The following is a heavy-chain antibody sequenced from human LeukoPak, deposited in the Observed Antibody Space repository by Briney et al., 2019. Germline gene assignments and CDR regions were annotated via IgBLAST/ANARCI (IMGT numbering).Heavy chain of an antibody. CDR1: GFTFSSYE. V-gene: IGHV3-48*03. D-gene: IGHD6-6*01. CDR3: ARDQGIAARGGMDV. Sequence: GGSLRLSCAASGFTFSSYEMNWVRQAPGKGLEWVPYISSSGSTIYYADSVKGRFTISRDNAKNSLYLQMNSLRAEDTAVYYCARDQGIAARGGMDVWGQGTTVTVSS. CDR2: ISSSGSTI. J-gene: IGHJ6*02.